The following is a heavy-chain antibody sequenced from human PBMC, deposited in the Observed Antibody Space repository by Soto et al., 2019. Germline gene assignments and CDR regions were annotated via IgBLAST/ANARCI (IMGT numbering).Heavy chain of an antibody. D-gene: IGHD4-17*01. V-gene: IGHV1-69*13. CDR3: ARGGRRTVTPDAFDI. J-gene: IGHJ3*02. Sequence: ASVKVSCKASGGTFSSYAISWVRQAPGQGLEWMGGIIPIFGTANYAQKFQGRVTITADESTSTAYMELSSLRSEDTAVYYCARGGRRTVTPDAFDIWGQGTMVTVSS. CDR2: IIPIFGTA. CDR1: GGTFSSYA.